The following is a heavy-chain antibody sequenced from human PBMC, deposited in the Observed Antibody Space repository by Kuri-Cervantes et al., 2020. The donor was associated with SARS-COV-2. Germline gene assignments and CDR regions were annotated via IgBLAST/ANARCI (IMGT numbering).Heavy chain of an antibody. CDR2: INPNSGGT. J-gene: IGHJ4*02. Sequence: ASVKVSCKASGYTFTGYYMHWVRQAPGQGLEWMGWINPNSGGTNYAQKFQGWVTMTRDTSISTAYMELSRLRSDDTAVYYCASNIPVGLRFLEWLNHGLHYWGQGTLVTVSS. V-gene: IGHV1-2*04. CDR1: GYTFTGYY. CDR3: ASNIPVGLRFLEWLNHGLHY. D-gene: IGHD3-3*01.